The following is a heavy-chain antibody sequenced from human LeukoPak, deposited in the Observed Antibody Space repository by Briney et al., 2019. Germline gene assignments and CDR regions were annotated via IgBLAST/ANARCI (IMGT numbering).Heavy chain of an antibody. CDR1: GGSISSSSYY. CDR2: IYYSGST. V-gene: IGHV4-39*01. CDR3: ARQEPYYYGSGSFDY. J-gene: IGHJ4*02. D-gene: IGHD3-10*01. Sequence: PSETLSVTCTVSGGSISSSSYYWGWIRQPPGKGLEWIGSIYYSGSTYYNPSLKSRVTISVDTSKNQFSLKLSSVTAADTAVYYCARQEPYYYGSGSFDYWGQGTLVTVSS.